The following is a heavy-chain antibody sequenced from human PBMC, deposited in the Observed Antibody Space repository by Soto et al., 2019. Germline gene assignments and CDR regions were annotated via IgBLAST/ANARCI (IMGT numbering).Heavy chain of an antibody. CDR1: GGSISSSTYY. J-gene: IGHJ4*02. CDR3: ATLLKGDY. V-gene: IGHV4-39*01. CDR2: IYQSGST. Sequence: QLQLQESGPGLVKPSETLSLTCTVSGGSISSSTYYLGWIRQPPGNGLEWIGYIYQSGSTYYNLSLKSRVTISVDTSKNQFSLKLSSVTAADTAVYYCATLLKGDYWGQGTLVTVSS. D-gene: IGHD2-15*01.